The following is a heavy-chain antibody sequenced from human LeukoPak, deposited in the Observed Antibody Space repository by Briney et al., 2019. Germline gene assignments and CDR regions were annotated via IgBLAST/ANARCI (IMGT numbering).Heavy chain of an antibody. V-gene: IGHV3-7*01. J-gene: IGHJ4*02. D-gene: IGHD6-13*01. CDR2: IKQDGSEK. Sequence: GGSLRLSCAASGFTFSSYWMSWVRQAPGKGLEWVANIKQDGSEKYYVDSVKGRFTISRDNAKNSLYLQMNSLRAEDTAVYYCARVLSSSWYTGFDYWGQGTLVTVSS. CDR1: GFTFSSYW. CDR3: ARVLSSSWYTGFDY.